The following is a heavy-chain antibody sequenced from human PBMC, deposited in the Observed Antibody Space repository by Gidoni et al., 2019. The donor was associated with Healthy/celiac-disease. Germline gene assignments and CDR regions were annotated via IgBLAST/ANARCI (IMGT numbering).Heavy chain of an antibody. J-gene: IGHJ4*02. CDR3: TRDGPIYYYDSSGYYPDY. CDR2: IRSKAYGGTT. Sequence: EVQLVESGGGLVQPGRSLRLSCKASGFTFGDYAIRWVRQAPGKGLGWVGFIRSKAYGGTTEYAASVKGRFTISRDDSKSIAYLQMNSLKTEDTAVYYCTRDGPIYYYDSSGYYPDYWGQGTLVTVSS. CDR1: GFTFGDYA. D-gene: IGHD3-22*01. V-gene: IGHV3-49*04.